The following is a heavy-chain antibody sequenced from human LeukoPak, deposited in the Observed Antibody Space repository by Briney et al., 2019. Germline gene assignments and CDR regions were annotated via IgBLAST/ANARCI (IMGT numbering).Heavy chain of an antibody. CDR3: AKAPVTTCRGAYCYPFDY. CDR2: IRYDGSNK. Sequence: GGSLRLSCAASGFTFSSYGMHWVRQAPGKGLEWVAFIRYDGSNKYYADSVKGRFTISRDSSKNTLFLQMNRLRPEDAAVYYCAKAPVTTCRGAYCYPFDYWGQGTLVTVSS. CDR1: GFTFSSYG. J-gene: IGHJ4*02. V-gene: IGHV3-30*02. D-gene: IGHD2-21*01.